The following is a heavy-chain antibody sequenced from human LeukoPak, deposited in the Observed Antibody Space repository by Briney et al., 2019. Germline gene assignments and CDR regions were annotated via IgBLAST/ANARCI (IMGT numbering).Heavy chain of an antibody. CDR2: IYPGDSDT. CDR3: ARTAGDFWSGYSLFNP. V-gene: IGHV5-51*01. Sequence: GESLKISCKGSGYSFTSYWIGWVRQMPGKGLEWMGIIYPGDSDTRYSPSFQGQVTISADKSISTAYLQWSSLKASDTAMYYCARTAGDFWSGYSLFNPWGQGTLVTVSS. D-gene: IGHD3-3*01. CDR1: GYSFTSYW. J-gene: IGHJ5*02.